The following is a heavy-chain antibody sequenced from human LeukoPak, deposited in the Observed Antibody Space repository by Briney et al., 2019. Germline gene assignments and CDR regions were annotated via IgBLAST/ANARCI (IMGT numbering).Heavy chain of an antibody. CDR3: ARAPTTGYSSSWFVNDAFDI. J-gene: IGHJ3*02. Sequence: PSETLSLTCTVSSGSISSGGYYWSWIRQHPGKGREWIGYIYYSGSTYYNPSLKSRVTISVDTSKNQFSLKLSSVTAADTAVYYCARAPTTGYSSSWFVNDAFDIWGQGTMVTVSS. D-gene: IGHD6-13*01. CDR2: IYYSGST. CDR1: SGSISSGGYY. V-gene: IGHV4-31*03.